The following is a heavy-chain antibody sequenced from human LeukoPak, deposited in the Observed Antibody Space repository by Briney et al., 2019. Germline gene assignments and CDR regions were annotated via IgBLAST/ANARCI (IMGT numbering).Heavy chain of an antibody. J-gene: IGHJ4*02. CDR2: MNPNSGNT. CDR1: GYTFTSYD. Sequence: ASVKVSCKASGYTFTSYDINWVRQATGQGLEWMGWMNPNSGNTGYAQKFQGRVTMTRNTSISTAYMELSSLRSEDTAVYCCARGLFYQQPTQFDYWGQGTLVTVSS. CDR3: ARGLFYQQPTQFDY. V-gene: IGHV1-8*01. D-gene: IGHD6-13*01.